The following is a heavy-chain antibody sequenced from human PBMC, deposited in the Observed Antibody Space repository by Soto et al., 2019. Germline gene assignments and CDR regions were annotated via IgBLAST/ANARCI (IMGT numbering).Heavy chain of an antibody. J-gene: IGHJ6*02. Sequence: AASVMVSCKASGYTFTSYYMHWVRQAPGQGLEWMGIINPSGGSTNYAQKLQGRVTMTRDTSTRTVYMEVSGLRSEDTAVYYCARDRSPRPVHYGMDVWGQGTTVTVSS. V-gene: IGHV1-46*01. CDR1: GYTFTSYY. CDR2: INPSGGST. D-gene: IGHD6-19*01. CDR3: ARDRSPRPVHYGMDV.